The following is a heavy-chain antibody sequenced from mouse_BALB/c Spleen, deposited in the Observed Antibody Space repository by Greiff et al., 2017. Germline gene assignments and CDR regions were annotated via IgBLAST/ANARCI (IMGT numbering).Heavy chain of an antibody. Sequence: EVKLMESGGGLVQPGGSLRLSCATSGFTFTDYYMSWVRQPPGKALEWLGFIRNKANGYTTEYSASVKGRFTISRDNSQSILYLQMNTLRAEDSATYYCARDDDGSYAMDYGGQGTSGTVSS. CDR3: ARDDDGSYAMDY. J-gene: IGHJ4*01. D-gene: IGHD2-3*01. V-gene: IGHV7-3*02. CDR1: GFTFTDYY. CDR2: IRNKANGYTT.